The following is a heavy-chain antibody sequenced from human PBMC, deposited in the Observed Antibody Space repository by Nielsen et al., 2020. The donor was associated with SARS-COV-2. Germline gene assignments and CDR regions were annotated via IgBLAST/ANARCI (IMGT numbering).Heavy chain of an antibody. CDR1: GFTFSSYG. Sequence: GESLKISCAASGFTFSSYGMHWVRQAPGKGLEWVAVISYDGSNKYYADSVKGRFTISRDNSKNTLYLQMNSLRAEDTAVYYCARDQDDILDYWGQGTLVTVSS. CDR3: ARDQDDILDY. J-gene: IGHJ4*02. CDR2: ISYDGSNK. D-gene: IGHD3-9*01. V-gene: IGHV3-30*19.